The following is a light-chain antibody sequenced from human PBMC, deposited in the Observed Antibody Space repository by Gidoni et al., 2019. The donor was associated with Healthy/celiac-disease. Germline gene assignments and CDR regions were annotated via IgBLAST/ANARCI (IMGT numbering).Light chain of an antibody. CDR3: QQNDNTTET. V-gene: IGKV1-39*01. Sequence: ILMPYSPSSLSASVGDRVIITCRASQIISSYLNWYQQKPGKAPKLLIYAASSLQSGVPSRFSGSGSGTDFTLTISSLQPEDFATYYCQQNDNTTETFGGGTKVEIK. CDR2: AAS. J-gene: IGKJ4*01. CDR1: QIISSY.